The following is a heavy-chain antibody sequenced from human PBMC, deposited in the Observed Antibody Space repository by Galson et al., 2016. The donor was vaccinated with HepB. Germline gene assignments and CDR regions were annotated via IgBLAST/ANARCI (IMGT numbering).Heavy chain of an antibody. J-gene: IGHJ4*02. CDR3: AKGGMLIPRFDY. CDR2: IRGNGGST. V-gene: IGHV3-23*01. D-gene: IGHD3-16*01. Sequence: SLRLSCAASGFTLSTYAMSWVRQAPGKGLEWVSTIRGNGGSTSYADSVKGRFTISIDISKNTVYLQMNSLRAGDTAVYYCAKGGMLIPRFDYWGQGTLVIVSS. CDR1: GFTLSTYA.